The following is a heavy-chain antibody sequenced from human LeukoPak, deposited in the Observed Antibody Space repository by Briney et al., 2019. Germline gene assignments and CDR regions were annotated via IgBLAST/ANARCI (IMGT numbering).Heavy chain of an antibody. V-gene: IGHV4-59*10. CDR1: GGSFSGYY. D-gene: IGHD5-18*01. Sequence: SETLSLTCAVYGGSFSGYYWSWIRQPAGKGLEWIGRIYTSGSTDYNPSLKSRVTMSVDTSKNQFSLKLSSVTAADTAVYYCARAGVGYSYGFDYWGQGTLVTVSS. J-gene: IGHJ4*02. CDR2: IYTSGST. CDR3: ARAGVGYSYGFDY.